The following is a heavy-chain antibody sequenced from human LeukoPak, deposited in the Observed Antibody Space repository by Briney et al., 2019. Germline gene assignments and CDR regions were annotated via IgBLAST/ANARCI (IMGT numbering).Heavy chain of an antibody. D-gene: IGHD3-9*01. CDR1: GYTLSIYA. CDR3: AKVGDILTGYLDY. CDR2: LSDSGGST. Sequence: GGCLRLSCAASGYTLSIYAISWVRQAPGKGLEWVSDLSDSGGSTYYADSVRGRYTISRDNSKNTLYLQMNRLRAEDTAVYYCAKVGDILTGYLDYWGQGTLVTVSS. V-gene: IGHV3-23*01. J-gene: IGHJ4*02.